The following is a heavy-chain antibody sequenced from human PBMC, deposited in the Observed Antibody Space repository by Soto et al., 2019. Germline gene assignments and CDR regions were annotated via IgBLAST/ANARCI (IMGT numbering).Heavy chain of an antibody. D-gene: IGHD1-1*01. CDR3: QRRNGDPVLSFDS. J-gene: IGHJ5*01. CDR1: GGSISSYY. V-gene: IGHV4-59*01. CDR2: ICYSGST. Sequence: QVQLQESGPGLVKPSETLSLTCTVSGGSISSYYWSWIREPPGKGLEWIGFICYSGSTSYNPTLKCRDTRSIDTSEYQYTLKLNSVTAADTAVYYCQRRNGDPVLSFDSWGQGTLVAVSS.